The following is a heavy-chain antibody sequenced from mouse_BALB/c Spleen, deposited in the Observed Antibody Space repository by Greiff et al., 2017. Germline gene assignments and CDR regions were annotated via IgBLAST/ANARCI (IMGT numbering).Heavy chain of an antibody. CDR3: ARADYDGGRAYYYAMDY. J-gene: IGHJ4*01. CDR2: ISYSGST. D-gene: IGHD2-4*01. Sequence: EVKLQESGPGLVKPSQSLSLTCTVTGYSITSDYAWNWIRQFPGNQLEWMGYISYSGSTSYNPSLKSRISITRDTSKNQFFLQLNSVTTEDTATYYCARADYDGGRAYYYAMDYWGQGTSVTVSS. V-gene: IGHV3-2*02. CDR1: GYSITSDYA.